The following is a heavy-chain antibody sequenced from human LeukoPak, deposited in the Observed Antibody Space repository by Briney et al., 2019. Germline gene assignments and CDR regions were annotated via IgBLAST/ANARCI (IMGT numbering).Heavy chain of an antibody. CDR2: ISGSGGST. D-gene: IGHD1-14*01. J-gene: IGHJ5*02. CDR1: GFTFSSYV. Sequence: GGSLRLSCAASGFTFSSYVMSWVRQAPGKGLEWVSTISGSGGSTYYADSVEGRFTISRDNSKNTLYLQMNSLRAEDTAVYYCAKGSGSNWFDPWGQGTLVTVSS. CDR3: AKGSGSNWFDP. V-gene: IGHV3-23*01.